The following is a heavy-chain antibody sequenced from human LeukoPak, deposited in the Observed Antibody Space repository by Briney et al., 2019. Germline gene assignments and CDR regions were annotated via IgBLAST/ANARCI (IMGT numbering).Heavy chain of an antibody. CDR3: TRDGSSWYASYYYYMDV. V-gene: IGHV3-30*04. J-gene: IGHJ6*03. CDR1: GFIFSNYA. Sequence: PGRSLRLSCAASGFIFSNYAMYWVRQAPGKGLEWVAVISYDGSNKFNADSVRGRFTISRDNSKNTLYLQMNSLRPEDTAVYYCTRDGSSWYASYYYYMDVWGKGTTVTVSS. D-gene: IGHD6-13*01. CDR2: ISYDGSNK.